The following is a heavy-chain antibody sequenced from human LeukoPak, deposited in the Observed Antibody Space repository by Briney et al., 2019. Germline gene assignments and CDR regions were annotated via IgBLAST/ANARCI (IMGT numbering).Heavy chain of an antibody. CDR1: GFTFSDYY. Sequence: GGSLRLSCAASGFTFSDYYMSWIRQAPGKGLEWVSYISRNSSYTNYAHSVKGRFTISRDNAKNSLYLQMNSLRAENTAVYYGGRRRYRSGWYVDYWGQGTLVTVSS. V-gene: IGHV3-11*06. J-gene: IGHJ4*02. CDR3: GRRRYRSGWYVDY. CDR2: ISRNSSYT. D-gene: IGHD6-19*01.